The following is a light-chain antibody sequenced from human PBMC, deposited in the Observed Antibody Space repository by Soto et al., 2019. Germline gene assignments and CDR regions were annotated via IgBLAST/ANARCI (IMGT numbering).Light chain of an antibody. J-gene: IGKJ5*01. V-gene: IGKV1-39*01. CDR1: QNINNY. Sequence: DIQMTQSPSSLSASVGDRVTITCHASQNINNYLNWYQQKPGRAPKLLIYDASNLEAGVPSRFRGSGSGTDFTLTISSLQPEDFATYYCQQSYSTPPTFGQGTRLEIK. CDR3: QQSYSTPPT. CDR2: DAS.